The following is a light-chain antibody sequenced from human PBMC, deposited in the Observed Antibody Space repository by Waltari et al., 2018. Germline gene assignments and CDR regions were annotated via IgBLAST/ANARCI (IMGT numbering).Light chain of an antibody. CDR2: VNSDGSH. CDR1: SGHSTNI. J-gene: IGLJ3*02. Sequence: QLVLTQSPSASASLGASVKLTCTLSSGHSTNIIAWLPQQPEKGPRYLMNVNSDGSHNKGVGIPDLFSGASSGAERYLTISSLQSEDEADYYCQTGGHGTWVFGGGTRLTVL. V-gene: IGLV4-69*01. CDR3: QTGGHGTWV.